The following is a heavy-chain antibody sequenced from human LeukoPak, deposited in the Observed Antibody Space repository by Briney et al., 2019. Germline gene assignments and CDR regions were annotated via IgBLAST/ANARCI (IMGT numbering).Heavy chain of an antibody. CDR2: INHSGST. CDR1: GGSFSGYY. J-gene: IGHJ5*02. V-gene: IGHV4-34*01. CDR3: ARRQWPRWFDP. Sequence: SETLSLTCAVYGGSFSGYYWSWIRQPPGKGLEWIGEINHSGSTNYNPSLKSRVTISVDTSKNQFSLKLSSVTAADTAVYYCARRQWPRWFDPWGQGTLVIVSS. D-gene: IGHD6-19*01.